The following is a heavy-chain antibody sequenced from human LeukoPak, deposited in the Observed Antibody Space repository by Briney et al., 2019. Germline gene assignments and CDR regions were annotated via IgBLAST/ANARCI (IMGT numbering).Heavy chain of an antibody. Sequence: GGSLRLSCAASGFTFSSYGMHWVRQAPGKGLEWVAVISYDGSNKYYADSVKGRFTISRDNSKNTLYLQMNSLRAEDTAVYYCANSVGSGWYTFDYWGQGTLVTVSS. V-gene: IGHV3-30*18. CDR2: ISYDGSNK. CDR1: GFTFSSYG. CDR3: ANSVGSGWYTFDY. J-gene: IGHJ4*02. D-gene: IGHD6-19*01.